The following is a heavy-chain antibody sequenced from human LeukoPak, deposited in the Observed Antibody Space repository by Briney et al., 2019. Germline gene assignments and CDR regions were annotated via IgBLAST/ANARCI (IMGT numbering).Heavy chain of an antibody. J-gene: IGHJ4*02. D-gene: IGHD3-22*01. Sequence: SETLSLTCTVSGGSISSYYWSWIRQPPGQGLEWIGYIYYSGSTNYNPSLKSRVTISVDTSKNQFSLKLSSVTAADTAVYYCARSDYYDSSGYFVYWGQGTLVTVSS. CDR3: ARSDYYDSSGYFVY. CDR1: GGSISSYY. CDR2: IYYSGST. V-gene: IGHV4-59*01.